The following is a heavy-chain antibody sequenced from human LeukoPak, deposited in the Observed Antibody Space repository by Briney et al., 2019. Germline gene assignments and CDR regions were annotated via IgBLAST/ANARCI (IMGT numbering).Heavy chain of an antibody. Sequence: GGSLRLSCAGSGFTFSSYWMSWVRQAPGKGLEWVSSITSSSSYIYYADSLKGRFTISRDNAKNSLYLQMNSLRAEDTAVYYCARASAGTLDLLDYWGQGTLVTVSS. CDR1: GFTFSSYW. CDR3: ARASAGTLDLLDY. J-gene: IGHJ4*02. V-gene: IGHV3-21*01. D-gene: IGHD6-13*01. CDR2: ITSSSSYI.